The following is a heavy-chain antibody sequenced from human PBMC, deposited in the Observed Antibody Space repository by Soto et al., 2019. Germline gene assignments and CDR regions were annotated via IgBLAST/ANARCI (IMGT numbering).Heavy chain of an antibody. CDR3: ARGWTVSYCTNGVCSTPGNSGLNY. D-gene: IGHD2-8*01. CDR1: GGSFSGYY. Sequence: SETLSLTCAVYGGSFSGYYWSWIRQPPGKGLEWIGEINHSGSTNYNPSLKSRVTISVDTSKNQFSLKLSSVTAADTAVYYCARGWTVSYCTNGVCSTPGNSGLNYWGQGTLVTVPQ. V-gene: IGHV4-34*01. CDR2: INHSGST. J-gene: IGHJ4*02.